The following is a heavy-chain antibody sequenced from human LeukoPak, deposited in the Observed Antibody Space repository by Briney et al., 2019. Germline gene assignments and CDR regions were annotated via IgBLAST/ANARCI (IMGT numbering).Heavy chain of an antibody. V-gene: IGHV3-48*04. CDR2: ISSSGSTI. CDR3: VSSSPDYYGSGSPKD. D-gene: IGHD3-10*01. Sequence: GGSLRLSCAASGFTFSSYSMSWIRQAPGKGLEWVSYISSSGSTIYYADPVKGRFTISRDNAKNSLYLQMNSLRAEDTAVYYCVSSSPDYYGSGSPKDWGQGTLVTVSS. CDR1: GFTFSSYS. J-gene: IGHJ4*02.